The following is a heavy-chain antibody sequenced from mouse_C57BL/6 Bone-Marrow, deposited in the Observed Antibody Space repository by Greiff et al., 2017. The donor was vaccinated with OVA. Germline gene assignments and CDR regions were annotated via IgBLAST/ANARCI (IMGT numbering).Heavy chain of an antibody. D-gene: IGHD2-4*01. J-gene: IGHJ2*01. CDR2: INPNNGGT. V-gene: IGHV1-26*01. CDR1: GYTFTDYY. Sequence: EVQLQQSGPELVKPGASVKISCKASGYTFTDYYMNWVKQSHGKSLEWIGDINPNNGGTSYNQKFKGKATLTVDKSSSTAYMELRSLTSEDSAVYYCASEGLRQYYFDYWGQGTTLTVSS. CDR3: ASEGLRQYYFDY.